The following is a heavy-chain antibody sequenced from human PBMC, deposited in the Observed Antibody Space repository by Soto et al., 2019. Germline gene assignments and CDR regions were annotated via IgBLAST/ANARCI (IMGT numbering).Heavy chain of an antibody. V-gene: IGHV3-48*02. J-gene: IGHJ3*02. D-gene: IGHD7-27*01. CDR2: ISSDSTTI. Sequence: PGGSLRLSCAASEFTFSSYSMNWVRQAPGKGLDWVSYISSDSTTIYYADSVKGRFTISRDNAKNSLYLQMNSLRDEDTAVFYCARDLNWGSRVRGRFAFDILGQGTMVTVSS. CDR1: EFTFSSYS. CDR3: ARDLNWGSRVRGRFAFDI.